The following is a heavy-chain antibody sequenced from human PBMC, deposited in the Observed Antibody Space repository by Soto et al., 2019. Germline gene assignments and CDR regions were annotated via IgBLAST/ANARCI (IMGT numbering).Heavy chain of an antibody. CDR2: IYPGDSDT. Sequence: PGESLKISCKGSGYSFTSYWIGWVRQMPGKGLGWMGIIYPGDSDTRYSPSFQGQVTISADKSISTAYLQWSSLKASDTAMYYCARSYYYDSSGYSNWFDPWGQGTLVTVSS. CDR3: ARSYYYDSSGYSNWFDP. J-gene: IGHJ5*02. D-gene: IGHD3-22*01. V-gene: IGHV5-51*01. CDR1: GYSFTSYW.